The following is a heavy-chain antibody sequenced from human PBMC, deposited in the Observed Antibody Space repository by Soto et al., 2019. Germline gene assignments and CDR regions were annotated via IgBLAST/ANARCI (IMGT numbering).Heavy chain of an antibody. V-gene: IGHV4-30-2*01. CDR2: IYQSGSA. Sequence: SETLSLTCTVSGGSITSDGYSWSWVRQPPGKGLEWISYIYQSGSAYYNPSLKGLVTTSVDKSKNQFSLKLNSLTAADTAVYYCARSGDFFVVPGSLTFHFNGLDVWGQGTTVTV. D-gene: IGHD2-2*01. CDR3: ARSGDFFVVPGSLTFHFNGLDV. J-gene: IGHJ6*02. CDR1: GGSITSDGYS.